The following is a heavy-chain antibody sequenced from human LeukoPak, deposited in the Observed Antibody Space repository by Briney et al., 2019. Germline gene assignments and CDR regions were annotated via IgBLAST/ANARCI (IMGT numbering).Heavy chain of an antibody. D-gene: IGHD3-10*01. V-gene: IGHV1-69*02. J-gene: IGHJ6*03. Sequence: SSVKVSCKASGGTFSSYTISWVRQAPGQGLEWMGRIIPILGIANYEQKFQGRVTITEDKSTSTAYMELSSLRSEETAVYYCARASSSGYYYMDVWGKGTTVTVSS. CDR3: ARASSSGYYYMDV. CDR2: IIPILGIA. CDR1: GGTFSSYT.